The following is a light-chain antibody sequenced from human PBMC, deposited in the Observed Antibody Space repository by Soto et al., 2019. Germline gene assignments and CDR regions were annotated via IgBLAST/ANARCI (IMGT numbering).Light chain of an antibody. V-gene: IGLV1-44*01. CDR3: AAWADSLNGLYV. Sequence: QSVLAQPPSASGTPGRRVTISCSGSSSNIGSNTVNWYQQLPGTAPKLLIYSNNQRPSGVPDRFSGSKAGTSASLAISGLQSEDEADYYCAAWADSLNGLYVFGTGTKVPVL. CDR1: SSNIGSNT. J-gene: IGLJ1*01. CDR2: SNN.